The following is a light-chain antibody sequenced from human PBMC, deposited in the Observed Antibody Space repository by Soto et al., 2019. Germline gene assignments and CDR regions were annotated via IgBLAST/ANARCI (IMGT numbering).Light chain of an antibody. V-gene: IGKV3-15*01. CDR3: QQYNDRPPIT. CDR2: DAS. Sequence: EIVLTQSPATLSLSPGERATLSCRASQSVSSYLAWYQQKPGQAPRLLIYDASNRATGIPARFSGSGSGSEFTLTISGLQSEDFAVYYCQQYNDRPPITFGQGTKVDIK. J-gene: IGKJ1*01. CDR1: QSVSSY.